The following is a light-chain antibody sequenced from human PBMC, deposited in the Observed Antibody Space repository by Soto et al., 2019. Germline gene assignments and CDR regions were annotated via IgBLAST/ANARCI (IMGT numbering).Light chain of an antibody. CDR1: SSDVGSYNL. J-gene: IGLJ2*01. V-gene: IGLV2-23*01. CDR2: EGS. Sequence: QSALTQPASVSGSPGQSITISCTGTSSDVGSYNLVSWYQQHPGKAPKLMIYEGSKRPSGVSNRFSGSKSGNTASLTISGLQAEDAADYYCCSYVGNSVVSGGGTKLTVL. CDR3: CSYVGNSVV.